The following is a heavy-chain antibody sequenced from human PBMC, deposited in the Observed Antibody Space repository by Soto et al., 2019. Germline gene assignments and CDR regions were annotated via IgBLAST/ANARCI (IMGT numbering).Heavy chain of an antibody. D-gene: IGHD2-15*01. CDR2: VYRSGIT. V-gene: IGHV4-61*01. CDR1: GASVNSETRF. Sequence: PSETLSLTCRVSGASVNSETRFWSWIRQAPGKGLEWIGYVYRSGITNSNPALKSRVFVSADMARNQFSLTLDSVTPADTAVYYCAREDMRGTYYFDYWGPGIQVTVSS. CDR3: AREDMRGTYYFDY. J-gene: IGHJ4*02.